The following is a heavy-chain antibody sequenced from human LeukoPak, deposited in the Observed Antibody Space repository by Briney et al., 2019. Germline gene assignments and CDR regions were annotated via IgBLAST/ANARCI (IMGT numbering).Heavy chain of an antibody. CDR2: IYPGDSDT. D-gene: IGHD3-10*01. CDR3: ARQTYDYYGSGSHDY. V-gene: IGHV5-51*01. Sequence: GESLEISCKGSGYSFTSYWIGWVRQLPGKGLEWMGIIYPGDSDTRYSPSFQGQVTISADKSISTAYLQWSSLKASDTAMYYCARQTYDYYGSGSHDYWGQGTLVTVSS. J-gene: IGHJ4*02. CDR1: GYSFTSYW.